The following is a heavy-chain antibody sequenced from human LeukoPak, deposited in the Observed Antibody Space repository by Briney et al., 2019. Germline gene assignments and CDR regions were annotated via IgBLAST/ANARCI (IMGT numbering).Heavy chain of an antibody. V-gene: IGHV3-11*03. J-gene: IGHJ4*02. CDR3: ARTVGGGPRGHFDY. Sequence: GGSLRCSCAASGLSYSDSYMTWIRQGPGKGLEWFSYISSSGSYTNYADSVQVRFTVSRAIGKDSLFLHMTSLRAEDTAEYYCARTVGGGPRGHFDYWGKGTLVIVST. CDR1: GLSYSDSY. D-gene: IGHD4-23*01. CDR2: ISSSGSYT.